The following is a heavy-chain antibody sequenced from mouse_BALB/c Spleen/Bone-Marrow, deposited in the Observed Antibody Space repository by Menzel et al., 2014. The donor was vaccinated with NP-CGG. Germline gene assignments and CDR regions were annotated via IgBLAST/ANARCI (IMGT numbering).Heavy chain of an antibody. CDR3: TRGGNWDDFDY. CDR2: ISSDSSAV. Sequence: DVQLVESGGGLVQPGGSRKLSCAASGFTFRSFGMHWVRQAPEKGLEWVAYISSDSSAVYYADTVKGRFTISRDNPKNTLFLQMTSLRSEDTAMYYCTRGGNWDDFDYWAKAPLSQSPQ. D-gene: IGHD4-1*01. V-gene: IGHV5-17*02. J-gene: IGHJ2*01. CDR1: GFTFRSFG.